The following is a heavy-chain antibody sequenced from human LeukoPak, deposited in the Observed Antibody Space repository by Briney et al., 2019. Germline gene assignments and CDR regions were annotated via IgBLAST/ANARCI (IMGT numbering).Heavy chain of an antibody. Sequence: ESLKISCKGSGYSFTSYWLGWVRQMPGKGLECMGIIYPGDSDTRYSPSFQGQVTISADKSISTAYLQWSSLKASDTAMYYCARPIAAAGPGAFDIWGQGTMVTVSS. J-gene: IGHJ3*02. CDR2: IYPGDSDT. CDR1: GYSFTSYW. V-gene: IGHV5-51*01. D-gene: IGHD6-13*01. CDR3: ARPIAAAGPGAFDI.